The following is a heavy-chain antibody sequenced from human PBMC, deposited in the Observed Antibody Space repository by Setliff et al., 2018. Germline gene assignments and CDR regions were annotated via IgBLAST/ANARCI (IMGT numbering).Heavy chain of an antibody. CDR3: ARTGTYRYFDY. D-gene: IGHD1-1*01. V-gene: IGHV4-39*01. Sequence: SETLSLTCTVSGASISSGTYYWAWIRQPPGKGLEWIGRIXYRGTTYSXXSLASRLTISVDTAKNQFSLKLTSVTAADTAVYYCARTGTYRYFDYWGQGTRVTVSS. CDR1: GASISSGTYY. J-gene: IGHJ4*02. CDR2: IXYRGTT.